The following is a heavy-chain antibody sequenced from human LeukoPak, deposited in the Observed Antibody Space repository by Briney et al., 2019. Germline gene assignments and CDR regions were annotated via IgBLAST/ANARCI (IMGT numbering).Heavy chain of an antibody. CDR1: GGSISSYY. Sequence: PSETLSLTCTVSGGSISSYYWTWIRQPPGKGLGLEWIGYIYYSGGTNYNPSLKSRVTISIDTSKNQVSLMLSSVTAADTAVYYCARLWDSSSSLDYWGQGTLVTVSS. V-gene: IGHV4-59*08. D-gene: IGHD6-6*01. CDR3: ARLWDSSSSLDY. J-gene: IGHJ4*02. CDR2: IYYSGGT.